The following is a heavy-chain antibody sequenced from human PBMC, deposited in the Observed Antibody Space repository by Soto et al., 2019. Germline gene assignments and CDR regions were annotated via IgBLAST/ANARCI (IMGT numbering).Heavy chain of an antibody. J-gene: IGHJ5*02. Sequence: QVQLQESGPGLVKPSQTLSLTCTVSGGSISSGGYYWSWIRQHPGKGLEWIGYIYYSGSTYYNPSLKSRVTISVDTSKNQFSLKLSAVTAADTAVYYCAREDIGLAAAGTSWFDPWGQGTLVTVSS. V-gene: IGHV4-31*03. CDR3: AREDIGLAAAGTSWFDP. D-gene: IGHD6-13*01. CDR1: GGSISSGGYY. CDR2: IYYSGST.